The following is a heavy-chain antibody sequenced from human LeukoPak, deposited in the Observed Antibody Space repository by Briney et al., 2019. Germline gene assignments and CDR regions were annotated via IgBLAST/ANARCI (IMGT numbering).Heavy chain of an antibody. CDR3: ARFPPTYSSGREEFDY. CDR1: GGSISSYY. J-gene: IGHJ4*02. Sequence: TSETLSLTCTVSGGSISSYYWSWIRQPPGKGLEWIGYIYYSGSTNYNPSLKSRVTISVDTSKNQFSLKLSSVTAADTAVYYCARFPPTYSSGREEFDYWGQGTLVTVSS. D-gene: IGHD6-19*01. V-gene: IGHV4-59*01. CDR2: IYYSGST.